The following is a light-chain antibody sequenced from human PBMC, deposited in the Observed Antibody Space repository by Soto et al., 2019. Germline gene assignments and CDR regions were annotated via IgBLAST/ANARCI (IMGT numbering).Light chain of an antibody. V-gene: IGKV3-15*01. Sequence: EIVMTQSPATLSVSPGERANLSCRASQSVNSDLAWYQQKPGQAPRLLIYGASTRATGIPARFSGSGSETEFTLTISTLQSEDFAVYYCQQYNNWPPCTFGQGTKVDIK. CDR3: QQYNNWPPCT. CDR1: QSVNSD. CDR2: GAS. J-gene: IGKJ2*02.